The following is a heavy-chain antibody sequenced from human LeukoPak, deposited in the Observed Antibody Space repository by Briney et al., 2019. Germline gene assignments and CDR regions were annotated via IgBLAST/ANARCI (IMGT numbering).Heavy chain of an antibody. D-gene: IGHD3-9*01. Sequence: PSETLSLTCTVSGGSISSGGYYWSWIRQHPGKGLEWIGYIYYSGSTYYNPSLKSRVTISVDTSKNQFSLKLSSVTAADTAVYYCARVRYFDNWFDPWGQGTLVIVSS. CDR2: IYYSGST. J-gene: IGHJ5*02. CDR1: GGSISSGGYY. V-gene: IGHV4-31*03. CDR3: ARVRYFDNWFDP.